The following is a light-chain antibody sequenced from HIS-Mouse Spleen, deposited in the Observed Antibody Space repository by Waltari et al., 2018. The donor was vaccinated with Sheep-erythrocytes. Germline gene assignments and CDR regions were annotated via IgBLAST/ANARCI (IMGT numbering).Light chain of an antibody. CDR2: GNS. CDR3: QSYDSSLSGWV. CDR1: SSNIRAGYD. Sequence: QSVLTQPPSVSGAPGQRVTIPCTGSSSNIRAGYDVHRYQQLPGTAPKLLIYGNSNRPSGVPDRFSGSKSGTSASLAITGLQAEDEADYYCQSYDSSLSGWVFGGGTKLTVL. J-gene: IGLJ3*02. V-gene: IGLV1-40*01.